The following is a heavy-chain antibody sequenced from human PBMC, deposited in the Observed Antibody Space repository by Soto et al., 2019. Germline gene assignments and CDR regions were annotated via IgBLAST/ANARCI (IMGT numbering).Heavy chain of an antibody. CDR1: GGSISSGNYY. D-gene: IGHD2-2*01. Sequence: SETLSLTFTVSGGSISSGNYYWRRIHQPPGKGLDLIGYIDHSGNTFYSASLKSRVTMSVYTSKNQFSLKLTSMTAADTAVFYCARSCSSASGLNFDFWGRGIPVTVSS. CDR2: IDHSGNT. V-gene: IGHV4-30-4*01. CDR3: ARSCSSASGLNFDF. J-gene: IGHJ4*02.